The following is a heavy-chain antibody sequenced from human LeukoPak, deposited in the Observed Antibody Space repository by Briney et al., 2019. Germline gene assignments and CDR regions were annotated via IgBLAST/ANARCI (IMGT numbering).Heavy chain of an antibody. Sequence: PGGSLRLSCAASGFTFSSYAMHWVRQAPGKGLERVAVISYDGSNKYYADSVKGRFTISRDNSKNTLYLQMNSLRAEDTAVYYCARVPGDSSGDYWGQGTLVTVSS. CDR1: GFTFSSYA. V-gene: IGHV3-30*01. CDR2: ISYDGSNK. CDR3: ARVPGDSSGDY. D-gene: IGHD3-22*01. J-gene: IGHJ4*02.